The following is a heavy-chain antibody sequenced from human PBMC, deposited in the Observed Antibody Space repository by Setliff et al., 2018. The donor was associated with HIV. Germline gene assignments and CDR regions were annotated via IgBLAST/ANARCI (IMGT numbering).Heavy chain of an antibody. D-gene: IGHD3-22*01. V-gene: IGHV1-46*01. CDR1: GYTFTNFY. CDR3: ARDRHHYDSSGFDAFDL. J-gene: IGHJ3*01. CDR2: INPGGGNT. Sequence: GASVKVSCKASGYTFTNFYMHWVRQAPGQGLEWMGIINPGGGNTRYAQRFQGRVSMTRDTSTSTAYMELSSLRSEDTAMYYCARDRHHYDSSGFDAFDLWGQGTMVTVSS.